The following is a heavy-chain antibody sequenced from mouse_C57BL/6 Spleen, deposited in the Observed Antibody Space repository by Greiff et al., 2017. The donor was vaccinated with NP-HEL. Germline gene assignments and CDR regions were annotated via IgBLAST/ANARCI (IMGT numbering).Heavy chain of an antibody. D-gene: IGHD1-1*01. V-gene: IGHV1-69*01. CDR3: ASHYYGSSLYAMDY. J-gene: IGHJ4*01. Sequence: QVQLQQPGAELVMPGASVKLSCKASGYTFTSYWMHWVKQRPGQGLEWIGEIDPSDSYTNYNQKFKGKSTLTVDKSSSTAYMQLSSRTSEDSAVYYCASHYYGSSLYAMDYWGQGTSVTVSS. CDR1: GYTFTSYW. CDR2: IDPSDSYT.